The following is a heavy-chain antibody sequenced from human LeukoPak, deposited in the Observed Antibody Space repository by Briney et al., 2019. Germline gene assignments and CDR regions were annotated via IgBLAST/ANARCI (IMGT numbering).Heavy chain of an antibody. CDR2: ISSSSSYI. CDR1: GFTFSSYS. J-gene: IGHJ6*03. Sequence: PGGSLRLSCAASGFTFSSYSMNWVRQAPGKGLEWVSSISSSSSYIYYADSVKGRFTISRDNAKNSLYLQMNSLRAEDTAVYYCARDLYYGSGSSQPWDYYMDVWGKGTTVTISS. CDR3: ARDLYYGSGSSQPWDYYMDV. V-gene: IGHV3-21*04. D-gene: IGHD3-10*01.